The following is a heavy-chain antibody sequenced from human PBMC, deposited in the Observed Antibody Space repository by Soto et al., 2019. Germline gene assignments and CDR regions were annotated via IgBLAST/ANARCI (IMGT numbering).Heavy chain of an antibody. Sequence: QVQLVESGGGVVQPGRSLRLSCAASGFTFSTYAMHWVRQAPGKGLEWVAVISYDGINKYYADSVKGRFTISRDNSKNTLYLKMNSLRAEDTAVFYCARDSSTLAFCGGDCSTFDYWGQGTLVTVSS. J-gene: IGHJ4*02. D-gene: IGHD2-21*02. V-gene: IGHV3-30-3*01. CDR1: GFTFSTYA. CDR2: ISYDGINK. CDR3: ARDSSTLAFCGGDCSTFDY.